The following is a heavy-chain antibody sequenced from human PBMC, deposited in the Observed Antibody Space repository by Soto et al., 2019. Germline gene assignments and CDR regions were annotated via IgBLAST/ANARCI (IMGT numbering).Heavy chain of an antibody. J-gene: IGHJ4*02. CDR3: ARDRGYSYGFLDY. CDR2: IYYTGST. Sequence: SETLSLTCTVSGGSVSSEHYYWNWIRQPPGKGLEWIGYIYYTGSTNYNPSLESRLTMSVDMSKNTLSLQMNSLRAEDTAVYYCARDRGYSYGFLDYWGQGTLVTVSS. D-gene: IGHD5-18*01. V-gene: IGHV4-61*01. CDR1: GGSVSSEHYY.